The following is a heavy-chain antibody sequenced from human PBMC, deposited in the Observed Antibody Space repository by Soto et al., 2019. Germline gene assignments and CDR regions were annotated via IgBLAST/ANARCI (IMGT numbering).Heavy chain of an antibody. D-gene: IGHD1-1*01. CDR2: ISAHNGNT. V-gene: IGHV1-18*01. CDR1: GYDFTTYG. Sequence: QVHLVQSGAEVKKPGASVKVSCKSSGYDFTTYGITWVRQAPGQGLEWMGWISAHNGNTNDAQKLQGRVTVTRDTSTSTAYMELRSLRSDDTAVYYCARGRYGDYWGQGALVTVSS. CDR3: ARGRYGDY. J-gene: IGHJ4*02.